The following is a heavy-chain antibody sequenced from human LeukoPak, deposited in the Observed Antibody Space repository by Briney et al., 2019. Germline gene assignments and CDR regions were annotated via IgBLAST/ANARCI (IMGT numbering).Heavy chain of an antibody. CDR2: ISGSGGST. CDR1: GFTFSSYA. D-gene: IGHD3-16*01. Sequence: GGSLRLSCAASGFTFSSYAMSWVRQAPGKGLEWVSAISGSGGSTYYADSVKGRFTISRDNSKNTLYLQMNSLRAEDTAVYYCTRPRGSTPGDDYWGQGTLVTVSS. J-gene: IGHJ4*02. V-gene: IGHV3-23*01. CDR3: TRPRGSTPGDDY.